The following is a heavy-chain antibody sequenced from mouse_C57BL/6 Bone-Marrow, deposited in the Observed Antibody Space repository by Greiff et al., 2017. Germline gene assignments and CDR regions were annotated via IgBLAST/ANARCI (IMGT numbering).Heavy chain of an antibody. D-gene: IGHD1-1*01. Sequence: VKLVESGPGLVQPSQSLSITCTVSGFSLSSYSVNWVRQSPGKGLEWLGVIWSGGSTDYNAAFISRLSISKDNSKSQVFFKMNSLQANDTAIYYCARRGDYYGSIWFAYWGQGTLVTVSA. CDR1: GFSLSSYS. V-gene: IGHV2-2*02. J-gene: IGHJ3*01. CDR3: ARRGDYYGSIWFAY. CDR2: IWSGGST.